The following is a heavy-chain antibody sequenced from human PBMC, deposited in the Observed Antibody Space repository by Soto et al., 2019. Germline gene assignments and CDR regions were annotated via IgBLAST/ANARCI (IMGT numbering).Heavy chain of an antibody. V-gene: IGHV3-23*01. J-gene: IGHJ6*02. D-gene: IGHD6-19*01. CDR3: AKDRAGIAVAAAGMDV. CDR1: VFTFISYA. Sequence: GWSLRLACASSVFTFISYAMRWVRQAPGKGLEWVSAISGSGGSTYYADSVKGRFTISRDNSKNTLYLQMNSLRAEDTAVYYCAKDRAGIAVAAAGMDVWGQGTTVTVSS. CDR2: ISGSGGST.